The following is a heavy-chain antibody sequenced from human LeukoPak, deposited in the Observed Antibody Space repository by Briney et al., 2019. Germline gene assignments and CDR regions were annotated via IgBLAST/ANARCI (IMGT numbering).Heavy chain of an antibody. D-gene: IGHD6-19*01. V-gene: IGHV3-73*01. J-gene: IGHJ3*02. Sequence: GGSLRLSCAASGFTFSGSAMHWVRQASGEGLEWVGRIRSKANSYATAYAASVKGRFTISRDDSKNTAYLQMNSLKTEDTAVYYCTRHYGWEDAFDIWGQGTMVTVSS. CDR3: TRHYGWEDAFDI. CDR1: GFTFSGSA. CDR2: IRSKANSYAT.